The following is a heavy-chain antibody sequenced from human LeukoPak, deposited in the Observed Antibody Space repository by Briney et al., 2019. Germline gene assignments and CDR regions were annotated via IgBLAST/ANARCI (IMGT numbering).Heavy chain of an antibody. CDR2: ISYDGSNK. D-gene: IGHD6-13*01. Sequence: PGRSLRLSCAASGFTFSSYAMHWVRQAPGKGLEWVAVISYDGSNKYYADSVKGRFTISRDNSKNMLYLQMNSLRAEDTAVYYCASYSSSWSFDYWGQGTLVTVSS. J-gene: IGHJ4*02. CDR3: ASYSSSWSFDY. CDR1: GFTFSSYA. V-gene: IGHV3-30-3*01.